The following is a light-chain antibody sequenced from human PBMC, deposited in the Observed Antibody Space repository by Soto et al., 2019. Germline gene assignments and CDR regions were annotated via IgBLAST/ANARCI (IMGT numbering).Light chain of an antibody. J-gene: IGKJ1*01. CDR2: GAS. CDR1: QSISSY. CDR3: QQCHRYLT. Sequence: DIQMTQSPSSLSASVGDRVTITCQASQSISSYLNWYQQKPGKAPKLLISGASSLQSGVPSRFSGSASGTEFTLTISSLQPDDIATYYCQQCHRYLTFGQGTKVDIK. V-gene: IGKV1-5*01.